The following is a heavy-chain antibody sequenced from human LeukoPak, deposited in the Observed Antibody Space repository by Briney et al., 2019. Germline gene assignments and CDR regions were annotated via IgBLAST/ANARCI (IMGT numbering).Heavy chain of an antibody. J-gene: IGHJ5*02. CDR3: ARAGYNYARWFDP. V-gene: IGHV4-61*08. Sequence: SQTLSLTCTVSGGSISSGGYYWSWIRQHPGKGLEWIGYIYYSGSTNYNPSLKSRVTILVDMSKNQFSLKLSSVTAADTAVYYCARAGYNYARWFDPWGQGTLVTVSS. CDR1: GGSISSGGYY. CDR2: IYYSGST. D-gene: IGHD5-18*01.